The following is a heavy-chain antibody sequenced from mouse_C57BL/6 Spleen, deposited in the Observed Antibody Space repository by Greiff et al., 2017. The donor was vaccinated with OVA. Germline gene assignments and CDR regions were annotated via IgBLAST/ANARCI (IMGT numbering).Heavy chain of an antibody. Sequence: VQLVESGAELVKPGASVKMSCKASGYTFTTYPIEWMKQNHGKSLEWIGNFHPYNDDTKYNEKFKGKATLTVEKSSSTVYLELSRLTSDDSAVYYCARGGSSYVGYFDVWGTGTTVTVSS. CDR1: GYTFTTYP. D-gene: IGHD1-1*01. CDR3: ARGGSSYVGYFDV. V-gene: IGHV1-47*01. J-gene: IGHJ1*03. CDR2: FHPYNDDT.